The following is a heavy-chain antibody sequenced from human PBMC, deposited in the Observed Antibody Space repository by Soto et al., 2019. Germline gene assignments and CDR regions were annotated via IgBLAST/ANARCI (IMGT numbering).Heavy chain of an antibody. D-gene: IGHD1-26*01. V-gene: IGHV3-73*02. J-gene: IGHJ5*02. Sequence: EVQLVEAGGGLVQPGGSLKLSCAASGFTFSDIAMHWVRQASGKGLEWVGRIVRKTYNYATTYGASVKGRFTISRHDSKNTVYLQMNSLKSEDTAMYYCIKYSGRPSNPAALGQGTLVTVSS. CDR3: IKYSGRPSNPAA. CDR1: GFTFSDIA. CDR2: IVRKTYNYAT.